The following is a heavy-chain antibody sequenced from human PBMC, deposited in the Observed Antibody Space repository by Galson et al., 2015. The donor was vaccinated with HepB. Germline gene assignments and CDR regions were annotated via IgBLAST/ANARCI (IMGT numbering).Heavy chain of an antibody. J-gene: IGHJ4*02. CDR1: GYIFSNYG. D-gene: IGHD1-7*01. Sequence: SVKVSCKASGYIFSNYGVSWLRQAPGQGLEWMGWISAYNGNTNFAHNVQDRVTLTTDTSTNTAYMELRSLRSDDTAVYYCARDRPYAEGNYLMFEYWGQGTLITVSP. V-gene: IGHV1-18*01. CDR2: ISAYNGNT. CDR3: ARDRPYAEGNYLMFEY.